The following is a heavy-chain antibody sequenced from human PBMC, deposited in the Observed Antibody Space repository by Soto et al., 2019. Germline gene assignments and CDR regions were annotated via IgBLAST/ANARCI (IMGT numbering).Heavy chain of an antibody. Sequence: PSETLFLTCTVSGGSISSSSYYWGWIRQPPGKGLEWIGSIYYSGSTYYNPSLKSRVTISVDTSKNQFSLKLSSVTAADTAVYYCARGLVWFGELFTYYFDYWGQGTLVTVSS. CDR1: GGSISSSSYY. CDR3: ARGLVWFGELFTYYFDY. D-gene: IGHD3-10*01. CDR2: IYYSGST. V-gene: IGHV4-39*01. J-gene: IGHJ4*02.